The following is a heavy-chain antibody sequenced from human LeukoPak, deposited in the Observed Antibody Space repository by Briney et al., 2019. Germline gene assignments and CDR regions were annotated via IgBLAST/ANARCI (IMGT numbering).Heavy chain of an antibody. CDR2: ISASGGST. Sequence: PGGSPRLSCAASGFTFSSYGMSWVRQAPGKGLEWVSAISASGGSTYYADSVKGRFTISRDNSKNTLYLRMNSLSAEDTALYYCAILSVPAAAAHNYWGQGTLVTVSS. CDR1: GFTFSSYG. CDR3: AILSVPAAAAHNY. V-gene: IGHV3-23*01. J-gene: IGHJ4*02. D-gene: IGHD2-2*01.